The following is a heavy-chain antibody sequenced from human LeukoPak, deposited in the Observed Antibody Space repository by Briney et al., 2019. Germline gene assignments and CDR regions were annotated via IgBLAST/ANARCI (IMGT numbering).Heavy chain of an antibody. V-gene: IGHV4-59*01. CDR1: GGSIRSYY. CDR3: ARGAGYWGGDCYLNWFDP. CDR2: IYYSGNT. Sequence: SETLSLTCTVSGGSIRSYYWSWIRQPPGKGLEWIGYIYYSGNTNYNPSLKSRVTISVDTSKNQFSLKLSSVTAADTAVYYCARGAGYWGGDCYLNWFDPWGQGTLVTVSS. D-gene: IGHD2-21*02. J-gene: IGHJ5*02.